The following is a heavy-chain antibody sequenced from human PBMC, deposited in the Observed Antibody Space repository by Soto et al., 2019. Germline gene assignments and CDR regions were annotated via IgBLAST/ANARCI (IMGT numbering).Heavy chain of an antibody. V-gene: IGHV1-8*01. J-gene: IGHJ6*03. CDR2: MNPNSGNT. Sequence: ASVKVSCKASGYTFTSYDINWVRQATGQGLEWMGWMNPNSGNTGYAQKFQGRVTMTRNTSIGTAYMELSSLRSEDTAVYYCARGSEKNYYYSYMDVWGKGTTVTVSS. CDR1: GYTFTSYD. CDR3: ARGSEKNYYYSYMDV.